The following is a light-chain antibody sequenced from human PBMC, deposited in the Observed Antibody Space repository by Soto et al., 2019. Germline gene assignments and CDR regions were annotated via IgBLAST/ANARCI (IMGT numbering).Light chain of an antibody. V-gene: IGLV2-14*01. CDR2: EVS. CDR1: SSDVGGYNY. CDR3: SSYTSSGV. J-gene: IGLJ1*01. Sequence: QSALTQPASVSGSPGQSITISCTGTSSDVGGYNYVSWYQHHPGKAPKLMIYEVSNRPSGVSNRFSGSKSGNTASLTISGLQAEDEADYYCSSYTSSGVFGTGTKLTVL.